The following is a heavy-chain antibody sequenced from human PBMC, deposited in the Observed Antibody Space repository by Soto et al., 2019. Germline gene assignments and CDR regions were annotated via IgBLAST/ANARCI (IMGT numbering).Heavy chain of an antibody. J-gene: IGHJ5*02. V-gene: IGHV4-59*11. CDR3: ARALYYYDSSGYSYNWFDP. CDR1: GDSIKTHY. D-gene: IGHD3-22*01. Sequence: SETLSLTCNVTGDSIKTHYRSWIRQAPGKGLEWIGYIYYSGSTLYNPSLKRRVTISADTAKNQFSLKLSSVTAADTAVYYCARALYYYDSSGYSYNWFDPWGQGTLVTVSS. CDR2: IYYSGST.